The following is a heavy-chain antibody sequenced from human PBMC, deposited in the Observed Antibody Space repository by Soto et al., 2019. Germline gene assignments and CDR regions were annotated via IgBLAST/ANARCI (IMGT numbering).Heavy chain of an antibody. CDR1: GGSVSSGTYY. CDR2: IYHSVST. D-gene: IGHD3-22*01. Sequence: SETLSLTCTVSGGSVSSGTYYWRWIRQPPGKGLEWMGYIYHSVSTNYNPSLKSRVTMSVDTSTNQLSLRLSSVTAADTAVYYCARVEGDYDSSGYYYRYYFDHWGKGTLVSVSS. J-gene: IGHJ4*02. V-gene: IGHV4-61*01. CDR3: ARVEGDYDSSGYYYRYYFDH.